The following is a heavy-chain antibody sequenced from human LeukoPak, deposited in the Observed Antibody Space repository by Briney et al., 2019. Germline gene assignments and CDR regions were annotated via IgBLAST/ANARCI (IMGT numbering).Heavy chain of an antibody. V-gene: IGHV1-18*01. CDR3: ARDANGVLGDY. Sequence: ASVKVSCKASGYTFSSYGISWVRQAPVQGLEWMGWISVYSGNTNYAQRFQDRVTMTTDTSTTTAYMELRSLRSDDTAMYYCARDANGVLGDYWGQGTLVTVSS. J-gene: IGHJ4*02. CDR2: ISVYSGNT. CDR1: GYTFSSYG. D-gene: IGHD2-8*01.